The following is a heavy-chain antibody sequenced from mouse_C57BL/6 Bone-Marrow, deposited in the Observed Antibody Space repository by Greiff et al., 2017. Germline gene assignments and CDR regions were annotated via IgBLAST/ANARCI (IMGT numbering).Heavy chain of an antibody. V-gene: IGHV7-3*01. CDR1: GFTFTDYY. CDR2: IRNKANGYTT. CDR3: ARYSAYGSLYAMDY. J-gene: IGHJ4*01. Sequence: EVKLVESGGGLVQPGGSLSLSCAASGFTFTDYYMSWVRQPPGKALEWLGFIRNKANGYTTEYSAPVQGRFTISSDNSQSILYLHMHALSAADSDTYFYARYSAYGSLYAMDYWGQGTSVTVSS. D-gene: IGHD1-1*01.